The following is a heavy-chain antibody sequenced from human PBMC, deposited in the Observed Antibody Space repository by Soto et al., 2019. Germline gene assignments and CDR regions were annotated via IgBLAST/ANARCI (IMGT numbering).Heavy chain of an antibody. CDR1: GYTFTSYA. Sequence: ASVKVSCKASGYTFTSYAMHWVRQAPGQRLEWMGWINAGNGNTKYSQKFQGRVTITRDTSVSTAYMGLSSLRSEDTAVYYCARLKAYDFWSGLPRNDAFDIWGQGTMVTVSS. CDR2: INAGNGNT. CDR3: ARLKAYDFWSGLPRNDAFDI. D-gene: IGHD3-3*01. J-gene: IGHJ3*02. V-gene: IGHV1-3*01.